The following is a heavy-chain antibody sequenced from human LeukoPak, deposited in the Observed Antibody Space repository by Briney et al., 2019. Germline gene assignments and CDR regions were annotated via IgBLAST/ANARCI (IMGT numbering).Heavy chain of an antibody. D-gene: IGHD5-18*01. CDR2: ITGSGGST. J-gene: IGHJ4*02. CDR3: ARDPHYTYGYYFDY. CDR1: GFASSSYG. V-gene: IGHV3-23*01. Sequence: PGGSLRLSCACSGFASSSYGMSWVRQAPGKGVEWVSAITGSGGSTYYADAVKGRFSISRDNSRNTLYLQMNSLRAEDTAIYYCARDPHYTYGYYFDYWGQGTLVTVSS.